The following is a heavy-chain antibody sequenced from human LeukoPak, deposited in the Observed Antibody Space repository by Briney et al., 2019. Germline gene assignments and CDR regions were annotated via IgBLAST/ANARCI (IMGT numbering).Heavy chain of an antibody. CDR2: INPSGGST. V-gene: IGHV1-46*01. J-gene: IGHJ6*03. CDR3: ARSLRLTPHYYYYMDV. D-gene: IGHD3-3*01. CDR1: GYTFTSAD. Sequence: ASVKVSCKASGYTFTSADMHWVRQAPGQGLEWMGIINPSGGSTSYAQKFQGRVTMTRDTSTSTVFMELSSLRSEDTAVYYCARSLRLTPHYYYYMDVWGKGTTVTVSS.